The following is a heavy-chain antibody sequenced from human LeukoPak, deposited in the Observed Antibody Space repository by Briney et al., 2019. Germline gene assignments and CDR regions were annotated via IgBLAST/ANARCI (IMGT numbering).Heavy chain of an antibody. CDR1: GFTFSDYY. D-gene: IGHD5-12*01. J-gene: IGHJ4*02. CDR3: ARRYSGYDWVYYFDY. V-gene: IGHV3-11*01. Sequence: GGSLRLSCAASGFTFSDYYMSWIRQAPGKGLEWVSYISSSGSTIYYADSVKGRFTISRDNAKNSLYLQMNSLRAEDTAVYYCARRYSGYDWVYYFDYWGQGTLVTVSS. CDR2: ISSSGSTI.